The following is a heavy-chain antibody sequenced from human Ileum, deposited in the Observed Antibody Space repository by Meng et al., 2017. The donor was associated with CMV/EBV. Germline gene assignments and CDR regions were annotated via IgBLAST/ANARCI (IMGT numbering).Heavy chain of an antibody. V-gene: IGHV2-5*02. CDR1: GFSPTSSPVG. Sequence: QITLNESGPARVKPTQTLTPTCTFSGFSPTSSPVGVGWIRQPTGKALEWLGFIYWDDDKRYNPSLKNRVTIIKDAPRKQVVLTMTNMDPADTATYYCVHRKDYGGNWNGGSADFWGQGALVTVSS. J-gene: IGHJ4*02. D-gene: IGHD4/OR15-4a*01. CDR2: IYWDDDK. CDR3: VHRKDYGGNWNGGSADF.